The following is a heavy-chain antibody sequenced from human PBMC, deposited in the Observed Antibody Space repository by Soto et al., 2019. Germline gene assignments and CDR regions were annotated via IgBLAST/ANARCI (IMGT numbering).Heavy chain of an antibody. Sequence: QVQLVESGGGVVQPGRSLRLSCAASGFTFSSYGMHWVRQAPGKGLEWVAVISYDGSNKYYADSVKGRFTISRDNSKNTLYLQMNSLRAEDTAVYYCAKDSLGSGWYVNYFDYWGQGNLVTVSS. CDR3: AKDSLGSGWYVNYFDY. D-gene: IGHD6-19*01. CDR2: ISYDGSNK. CDR1: GFTFSSYG. J-gene: IGHJ4*02. V-gene: IGHV3-30*18.